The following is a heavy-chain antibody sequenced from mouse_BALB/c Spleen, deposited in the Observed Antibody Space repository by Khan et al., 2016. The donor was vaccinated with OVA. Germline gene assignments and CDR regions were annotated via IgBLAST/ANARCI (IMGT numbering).Heavy chain of an antibody. V-gene: IGHV5-17*02. CDR3: RSTGYYGFDY. J-gene: IGHJ2*01. CDR1: GFTFSGFG. CDR2: ISDDSNTI. D-gene: IGHD2-3*01. Sequence: EVELVESGGGLVQTGGSRKLSCAASGFTFSGFGMHWVRQAPEKGLEWVAYISDDSNTIYYADTVKGRFTISRDNPKNTLWLLVPRLRSEDTAIYFCRSTGYYGFDYWGQGTTLTVSS.